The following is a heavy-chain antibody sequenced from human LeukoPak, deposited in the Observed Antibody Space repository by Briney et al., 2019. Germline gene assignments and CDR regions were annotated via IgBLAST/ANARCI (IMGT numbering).Heavy chain of an antibody. CDR2: ISWNSGSI. D-gene: IGHD6-13*01. CDR1: GFTFDDYA. V-gene: IGHV3-9*03. CDR3: AKDISAPGAAVIA. J-gene: IGHJ4*02. Sequence: GRSLRLSCAASGFTFDDYAMHWVRQAPGKGLEWVSGISWNSGSIVYADSVKGRFTISRDNAKNSLYLQMNSLRAEDMALYYCAKDISAPGAAVIAWGQGTLVTVSS.